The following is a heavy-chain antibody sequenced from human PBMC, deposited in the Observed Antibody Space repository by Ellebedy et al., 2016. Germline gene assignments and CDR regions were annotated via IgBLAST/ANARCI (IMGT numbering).Heavy chain of an antibody. J-gene: IGHJ4*02. V-gene: IGHV1-18*04. CDR3: ANHYFGSGH. CDR1: GYTFTRNE. CDR2: ISPRSGDT. Sequence: ASVKVSCKTSGYTFTRNEISWLRQAPGEGPEWMGWISPRSGDTRYAENFQGRVTMTADTSTRTAYMELTSLTSDDKAVYYCANHYFGSGHWGQGTLVTVSS. D-gene: IGHD3-10*01.